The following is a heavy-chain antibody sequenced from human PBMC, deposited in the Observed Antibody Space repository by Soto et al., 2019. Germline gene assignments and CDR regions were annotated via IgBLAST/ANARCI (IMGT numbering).Heavy chain of an antibody. J-gene: IGHJ4*02. CDR1: GGTFSSYA. Sequence: QVQLVQSGAEVKKPGSSVKVSCKASGGTFSSYAISWVRQAPGQGLEWMGGIIPIFGTANYAQKFQGRVTITADESTSTAYMERSSLRSEDTAVYYCARDLRDYVWGSYRYRGPFDYWGQGTLVTVSS. V-gene: IGHV1-69*01. D-gene: IGHD3-16*02. CDR3: ARDLRDYVWGSYRYRGPFDY. CDR2: IIPIFGTA.